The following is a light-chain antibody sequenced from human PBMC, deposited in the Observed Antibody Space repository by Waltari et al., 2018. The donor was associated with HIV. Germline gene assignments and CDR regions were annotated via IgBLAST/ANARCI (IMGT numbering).Light chain of an antibody. CDR2: LAS. CDR3: QQYYITPKT. CDR1: QSVMYSSNNKNY. Sequence: DIVMTQSPDSLAVSLGERATINGKSSQSVMYSSNNKNYLAWYQQKPGQPPKLLIYLASSREYVVPDRFSGSGSGTDFTLTISSLQAEDVAVYYCQQYYITPKTFGQGTKVEIK. J-gene: IGKJ1*01. V-gene: IGKV4-1*01.